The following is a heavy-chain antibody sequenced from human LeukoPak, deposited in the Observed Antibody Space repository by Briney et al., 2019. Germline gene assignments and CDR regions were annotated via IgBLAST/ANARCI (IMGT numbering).Heavy chain of an antibody. CDR2: INPNSGDT. J-gene: IGHJ4*02. CDR1: GYTFTGYY. D-gene: IGHD6-13*01. CDR3: GRGRRMAAAGTEASVLLDY. V-gene: IGHV1-2*02. Sequence: ASVKVSCKSYGYTFTGYYMQWVRPAPGQGLEWMGWINPNSGDTSYAQNFQGRGTMTRDTSITTAYMELSSLRSDDKAAYYCGRGRRMAAAGTEASVLLDYWGERTLVAVPS.